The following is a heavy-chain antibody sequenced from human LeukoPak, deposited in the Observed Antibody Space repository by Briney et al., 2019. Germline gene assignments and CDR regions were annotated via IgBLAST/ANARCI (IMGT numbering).Heavy chain of an antibody. J-gene: IGHJ4*02. CDR3: ARQYCTNGVCLVDY. CDR2: LYYSGST. V-gene: IGHV4-59*08. CDR1: GGSISSYY. D-gene: IGHD2-8*01. Sequence: SETLSLTCTVSGGSISSYYWSWIRQPPGKGLEWLGYLYYSGSTNYNPSLKSRVTISVDTSKNQFSLKLTSVTAADTAVYYCARQYCTNGVCLVDYWGQGTLVTVSS.